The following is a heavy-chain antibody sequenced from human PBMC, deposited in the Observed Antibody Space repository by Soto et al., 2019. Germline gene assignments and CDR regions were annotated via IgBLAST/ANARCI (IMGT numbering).Heavy chain of an antibody. CDR3: ARFPGPFYFDF. Sequence: VGSLRLSCVASGFAFSTYSMSWVRQAPGKGLEWVASMNQDGSEKYYVDSVKARFAISRDNAKNTLYLQMNNLRVEDTAVYYCARFPGPFYFDFWGRGTLVTVSS. V-gene: IGHV3-7*01. D-gene: IGHD3-10*01. CDR2: MNQDGSEK. CDR1: GFAFSTYS. J-gene: IGHJ4*02.